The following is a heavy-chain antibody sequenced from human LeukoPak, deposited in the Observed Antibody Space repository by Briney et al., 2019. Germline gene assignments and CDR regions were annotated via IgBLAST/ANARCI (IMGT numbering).Heavy chain of an antibody. J-gene: IGHJ4*02. Sequence: SETLSLTCTVSGGSISSSGYYWGWIRQPPGKRLEWIGTFSYSGNTYHNPSLESRVTTSVDTSKNQFSLKLSSVTAADTAVYYCARGEWDLLFDYWGQGTLVTVSS. D-gene: IGHD1-26*01. CDR1: GGSISSSGYY. CDR2: FSYSGNT. V-gene: IGHV4-39*07. CDR3: ARGEWDLLFDY.